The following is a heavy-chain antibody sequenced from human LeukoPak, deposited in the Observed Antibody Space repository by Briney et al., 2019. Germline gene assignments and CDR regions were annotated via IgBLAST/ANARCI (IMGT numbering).Heavy chain of an antibody. CDR3: ASHPYYYYYLAV. Sequence: PGGSLRLSCAASGFAFNNDAMTWVRQPPGKGLEWVSTIVGDSTIEYYADSVKGRFTISSDNSKTMLFLHMNSLRAEATAIYYCASHPYYYYYLAVWGKGSTVTV. CDR2: IVGDSTIE. J-gene: IGHJ6*03. V-gene: IGHV3-23*01. CDR1: GFAFNNDA.